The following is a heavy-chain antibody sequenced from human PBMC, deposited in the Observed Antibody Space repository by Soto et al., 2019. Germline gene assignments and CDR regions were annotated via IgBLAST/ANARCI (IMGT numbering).Heavy chain of an antibody. CDR1: GGSISGGCFS. CDR3: ARLKFGEGFDS. CDR2: ILHTGGT. D-gene: IGHD3-10*01. J-gene: IGHJ4*02. Sequence: PSETLSLTCAVSGGSISGGCFSWSWIRQPPGKGLEWIGYILHTGGTQYNPSLKSRVSMSVDKSKNQFSLHLTSVTAADTAVYYCARLKFGEGFDSWGQGALVTLSS. V-gene: IGHV4-30-2*01.